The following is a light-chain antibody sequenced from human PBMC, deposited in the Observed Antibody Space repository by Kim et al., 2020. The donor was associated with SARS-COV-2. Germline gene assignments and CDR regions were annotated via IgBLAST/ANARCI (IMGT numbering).Light chain of an antibody. V-gene: IGLV2-14*03. CDR2: DVY. J-gene: IGLJ1*01. Sequence: GQWITISCTGTSSYIGAFNYVSWYQQHPGEAPKLMIYDVYNRPSGISARFSASKSGNTASLTISGLQAEDEADYYCSSWTTSFTRVFGTGTKVTVL. CDR3: SSWTTSFTRV. CDR1: SSYIGAFNY.